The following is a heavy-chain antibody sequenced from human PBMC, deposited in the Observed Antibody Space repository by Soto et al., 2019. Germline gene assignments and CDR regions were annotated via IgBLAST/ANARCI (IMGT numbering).Heavy chain of an antibody. V-gene: IGHV3-30*18. CDR2: ISYNGGIQ. CDR1: GFTFNYYG. J-gene: IGHJ4*02. CDR3: AKVSWSSGWLVLDY. Sequence: GGSLRLSCAASGFTFNYYGMHWVRQAPGKGLEWVAVISYNGGIQYYSDSVKGRFTISRDNSRNTLYLQMSSLRAEDTAVYYCAKVSWSSGWLVLDYWGQGTQVTVSS. D-gene: IGHD6-19*01.